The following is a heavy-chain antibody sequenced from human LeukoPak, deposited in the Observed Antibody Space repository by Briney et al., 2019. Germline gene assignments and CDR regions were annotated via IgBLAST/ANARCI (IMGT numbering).Heavy chain of an antibody. Sequence: SETLSLTCTVSGGSISNYYWSWIRQPAGKGLEWIGLIYTSGSTNYNPSLKSRVTMSVDTSKNQFSLKLSSLTAADTAVYYCARDGRYYYAFDIWGQGTMVTVSS. J-gene: IGHJ3*02. CDR1: GGSISNYY. CDR2: IYTSGST. D-gene: IGHD1-26*01. CDR3: ARDGRYYYAFDI. V-gene: IGHV4-4*07.